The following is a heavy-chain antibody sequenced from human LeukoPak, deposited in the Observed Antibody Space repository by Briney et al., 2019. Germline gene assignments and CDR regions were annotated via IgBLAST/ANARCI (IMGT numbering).Heavy chain of an antibody. CDR1: GFTVSSNY. D-gene: IGHD2-21*02. V-gene: IGHV3-53*01. Sequence: GGSLRLSCAASGFTVSSNYMSWVRQAPGKGLEWVSVIYAGGSTYYADSVKGRFSISRDNSKSTLYLQINSLRAEDTAVYYCARSKSRGDYYFDNWGQGTLVTVSS. J-gene: IGHJ4*02. CDR2: IYAGGST. CDR3: ARSKSRGDYYFDN.